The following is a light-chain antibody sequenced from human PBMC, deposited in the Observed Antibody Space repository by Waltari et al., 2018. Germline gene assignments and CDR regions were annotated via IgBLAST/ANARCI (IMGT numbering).Light chain of an antibody. CDR1: SLRSYY. CDR2: GKN. Sequence: SSELTQDPAVSVALGQTVRITCQGDSLRSYYASWYQQKPGQAPVLVIYGKNNRPSGIPDRFSGSSSGNTASVTITGAQAEDEADYYCNSRDSSGNHPDVVFGGGTKLTVL. V-gene: IGLV3-19*01. CDR3: NSRDSSGNHPDVV. J-gene: IGLJ2*01.